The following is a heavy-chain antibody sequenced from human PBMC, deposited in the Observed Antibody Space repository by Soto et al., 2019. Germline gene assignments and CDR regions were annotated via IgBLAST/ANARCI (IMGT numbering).Heavy chain of an antibody. D-gene: IGHD6-13*01. CDR2: IWYDGSNK. CDR1: GFTFSSYG. J-gene: IGHJ6*02. Sequence: GGSLRLSCAASGFTFSSYGMHWVRQAPGKGLEWVAVIWYDGSNKYYADSVKGRFTISRDNSKNTLYLQMNSLRAEDTAVYYCARDAVVSIAAAGRRADYYYYYGMDVWGQGTTVTVSS. CDR3: ARDAVVSIAAAGRRADYYYYYGMDV. V-gene: IGHV3-33*01.